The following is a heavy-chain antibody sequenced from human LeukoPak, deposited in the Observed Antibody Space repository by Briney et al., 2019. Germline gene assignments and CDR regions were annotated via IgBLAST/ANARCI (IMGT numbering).Heavy chain of an antibody. Sequence: VASVKVSCKASGYTFNNYGISWVRQAPGQGLEWMGWVSSYNGDTNYAQKFQGRVTMSTDTSTSTAYMELRSLRFDDTAIYYCVKDWHILTGRNCFDPWGQGTLVTVSS. CDR2: VSSYNGDT. J-gene: IGHJ5*02. D-gene: IGHD3-9*01. CDR3: VKDWHILTGRNCFDP. V-gene: IGHV1-18*01. CDR1: GYTFNNYG.